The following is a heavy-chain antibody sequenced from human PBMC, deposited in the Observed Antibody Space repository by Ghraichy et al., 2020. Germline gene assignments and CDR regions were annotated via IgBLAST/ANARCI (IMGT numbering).Heavy chain of an antibody. CDR3: ARSSSFFEGFGESYFDF. CDR1: GFSLKTRGVG. CDR2: FYWDDDT. V-gene: IGHV2-5*02. J-gene: IGHJ4*02. D-gene: IGHD3-10*01. Sequence: QTLTLTCTFSGFSLKTRGVGVGWLRQPPGKALEWLALFYWDDDTRYRPSLESRLTITQDTSKNQVVLSMTNVAPVDTATYYCARSSSFFEGFGESYFDFWGQGTLVTVSS.